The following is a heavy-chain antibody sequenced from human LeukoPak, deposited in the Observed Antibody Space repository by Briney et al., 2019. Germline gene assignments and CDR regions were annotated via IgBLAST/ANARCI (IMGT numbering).Heavy chain of an antibody. CDR2: IIPILGIA. CDR1: GGTFSSYA. J-gene: IGHJ5*02. D-gene: IGHD3-10*01. Sequence: SVKVSCKASGGTFSSYAISWVRQAPGQGLEWMGRIIPILGIANYAQKFQGRVTITADKSTSTAYMELSSLRSEDTAVYYCATVGGRTGSGSYYGWFDPWGQGTLVTVSS. V-gene: IGHV1-69*04. CDR3: ATVGGRTGSGSYYGWFDP.